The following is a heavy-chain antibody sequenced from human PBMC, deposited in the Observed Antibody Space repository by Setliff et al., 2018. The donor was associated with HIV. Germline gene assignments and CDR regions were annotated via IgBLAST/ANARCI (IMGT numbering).Heavy chain of an antibody. CDR1: GFNFNNYA. J-gene: IGHJ6*03. Sequence: GGSLRLSCEGSGFNFNNYAMHWVRQPPGKGLEWVSGITWRGGVLGYADSVKGRFTISRDNAKNTLYLQMNSLRAEDTAVYYCARIPGYSSGWVNYYYMDVWGKGTTVTVSS. V-gene: IGHV3-9*01. CDR3: ARIPGYSSGWVNYYYMDV. CDR2: ITWRGGVL. D-gene: IGHD6-19*01.